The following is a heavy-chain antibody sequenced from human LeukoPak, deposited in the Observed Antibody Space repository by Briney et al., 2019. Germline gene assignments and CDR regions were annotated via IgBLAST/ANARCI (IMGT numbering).Heavy chain of an antibody. V-gene: IGHV1-69*04. J-gene: IGHJ4*02. CDR2: IIPILGIA. CDR1: GGTFSSYA. CDR3: ARDFSRLGELSPYDY. D-gene: IGHD3-16*02. Sequence: ASVKVSCKASGGTFSSYAIIWVRQAPGQGLEWMGRIIPILGIANYAQKFQGRVTITADKSTSTAYMELSSLRSEDTAVYYCARDFSRLGELSPYDYWGQGTLVTVSS.